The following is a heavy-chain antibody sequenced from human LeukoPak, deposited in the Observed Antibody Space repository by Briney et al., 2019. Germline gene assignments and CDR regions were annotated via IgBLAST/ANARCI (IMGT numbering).Heavy chain of an antibody. D-gene: IGHD4-23*01. J-gene: IGHJ5*02. CDR2: IYYSGST. V-gene: IGHV4-59*01. Sequence: SETLSLTCTVSGGSISSYYWSWIRQPPGKGLEWIEYIYYSGSTNYNPSLKSRVTISVDTSKNQFSLKLSSVTAADTAVYYCARDADYGGNALGFDPWGQGTLVTVSS. CDR3: ARDADYGGNALGFDP. CDR1: GGSISSYY.